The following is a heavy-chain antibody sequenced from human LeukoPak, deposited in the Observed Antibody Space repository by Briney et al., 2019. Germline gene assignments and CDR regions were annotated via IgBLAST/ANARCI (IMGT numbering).Heavy chain of an antibody. V-gene: IGHV3-23*01. J-gene: IGHJ2*01. CDR2: ISTRGDIT. Sequence: PGGSLRLSCIASGFSFASYAMSWVRQAPGKGLEWVSAISTRGDITYDADSVKGRFIISRDNSKSTLYLQMNGLGAGDTAIYYCVKDDYGVPGWYFDLWGRGTLVTVSS. D-gene: IGHD4/OR15-4a*01. CDR3: VKDDYGVPGWYFDL. CDR1: GFSFASYA.